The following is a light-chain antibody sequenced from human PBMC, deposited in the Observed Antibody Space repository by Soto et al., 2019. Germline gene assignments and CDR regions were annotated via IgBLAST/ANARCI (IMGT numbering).Light chain of an antibody. CDR3: QQFRNWPWT. CDR1: QSISIN. J-gene: IGKJ1*01. CDR2: AGS. Sequence: EIVFTQSPCTLSLSPGDRVTLSCRASQSISINLAWYQHKPGQAPRLLIHAGSTRATGIPARISGSGSGTEFTLTISSLQSEDLAVYYCQQFRNWPWTFGQGTKVDIK. V-gene: IGKV3D-15*01.